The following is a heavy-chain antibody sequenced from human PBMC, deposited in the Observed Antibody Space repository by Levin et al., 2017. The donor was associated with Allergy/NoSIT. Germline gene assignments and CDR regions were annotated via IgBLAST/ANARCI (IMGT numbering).Heavy chain of an antibody. CDR2: IKEDGSKR. V-gene: IGHV3-7*01. J-gene: IGHJ4*02. Sequence: PMASVKVSCTASGFSFSSCYMGWVRQAPGKGLQWVANIKEDGSKRNYGDSVKGRVTISRDNAKNSLYLQMNSLRAEDTAVYYCAGGVGAPYWGQGTLVTVSS. D-gene: IGHD1-26*01. CDR1: GFSFSSCY. CDR3: AGGVGAPY.